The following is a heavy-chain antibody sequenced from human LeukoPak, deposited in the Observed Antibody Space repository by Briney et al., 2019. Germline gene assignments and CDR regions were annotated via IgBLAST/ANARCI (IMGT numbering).Heavy chain of an antibody. D-gene: IGHD6-13*01. CDR3: ARGGVAASGASDI. V-gene: IGHV1-46*01. Sequence: VSVKVSCKASGYTFTSFYMHWVRLAPGRELEWMGIINPSGGRTSYAQKFQDRVTVTRDTSTRTLYMELRSLRSEDTAVYYCARGGVAASGASDIWGQGTMVTVSS. CDR2: INPSGGRT. CDR1: GYTFTSFY. J-gene: IGHJ3*02.